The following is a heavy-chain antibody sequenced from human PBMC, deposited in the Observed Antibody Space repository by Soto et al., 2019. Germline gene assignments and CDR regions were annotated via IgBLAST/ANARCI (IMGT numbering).Heavy chain of an antibody. D-gene: IGHD3-9*01. V-gene: IGHV3-23*01. CDR2: ISRSGNST. Sequence: EVPVLESGGGLAQPGRSLRLSCAVSGLSFSSYAMTWVRQSPGKGLEWVSSISRSGNSTYSADSVRGRFTISRDNSKNTMYLQMNSLRAEDTAVYCCAKDAKILDWLPTSYYFAFWGQGTLVTVSS. J-gene: IGHJ4*02. CDR3: AKDAKILDWLPTSYYFAF. CDR1: GLSFSSYA.